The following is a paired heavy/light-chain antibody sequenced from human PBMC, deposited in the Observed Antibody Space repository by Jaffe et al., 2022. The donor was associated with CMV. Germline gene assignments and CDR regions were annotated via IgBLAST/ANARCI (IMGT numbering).Light chain of an antibody. CDR2: GTS. CDR1: QSVTRY. V-gene: IGKV1-39*01. Sequence: DIQMTQSPSYLSASVGDRVTITCRASQSVTRYLNWYQQRPGKAPNLLIYGTSALPRGVPSRFSGSGSGTEFTLTISSLQPEDFATYFCQQTYSTPRTTFGGGTKVEI. CDR3: QQTYSTPRTT. J-gene: IGKJ4*01.
Heavy chain of an antibody. CDR2: TSSRGNVI. CDR3: ARGVEYSISGKPYYGLDV. V-gene: IGHV3-48*02. CDR1: GFPFSSYS. D-gene: IGHD6-6*01. J-gene: IGHJ6*02. Sequence: EVQLVESGGGLVQPGGSLRLSCAASGFPFSSYSMNWVRQAPGRGLEWVSYTSSRGNVIYDADSVKGRFTISRDNAKNSLYLQLNSLRDEDTGVYYCARGVEYSISGKPYYGLDVWGQGTTVTVSS.